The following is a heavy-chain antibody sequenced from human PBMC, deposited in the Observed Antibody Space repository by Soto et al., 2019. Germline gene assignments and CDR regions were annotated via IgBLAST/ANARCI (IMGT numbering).Heavy chain of an antibody. D-gene: IGHD3-16*01. CDR1: GFTFSRHD. J-gene: IGHJ3*01. V-gene: IGHV3-13*04. Sequence: PGGSLRLSCAASGFTFSRHDMHWVRQIPGKGLEWVSAIGTFDDPFYSDSVKGRFTISREDARNTLYLQMNTLTAGDTAVYYCARGVRFRLGDLLGGDTFDLWGQGTLVTVSS. CDR2: IGTFDDP. CDR3: ARGVRFRLGDLLGGDTFDL.